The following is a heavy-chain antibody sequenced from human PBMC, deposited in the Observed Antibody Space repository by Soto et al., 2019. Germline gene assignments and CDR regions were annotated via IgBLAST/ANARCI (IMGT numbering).Heavy chain of an antibody. D-gene: IGHD1-1*01. CDR1: GGSISSSSYY. V-gene: IGHV4-39*01. CDR3: ASQNGASYYFDY. CDR2: IYYSGST. Sequence: SETLSLTCTVSGGSISSSSYYWGWIRQPPGKGLEWIGSIYYSGSTYYNPSLKSRVTISVDTSKNQFSLKLSSVTAADTTVYYCASQNGASYYFDYWGQGTLVTVSS. J-gene: IGHJ4*02.